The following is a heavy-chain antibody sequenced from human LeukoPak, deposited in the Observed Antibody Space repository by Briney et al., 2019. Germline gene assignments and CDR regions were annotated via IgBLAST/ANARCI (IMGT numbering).Heavy chain of an antibody. Sequence: ASVKVSCTASGYTFTSYYMHWVRQAPGQGLEWMGIIHPSGGSTTYAQKFQGRVTMTRDTSTSTVYMELSSLRSEDTAVYYCARVRFSSGWYIAFDMWGQGTRVTVSS. CDR3: ARVRFSSGWYIAFDM. D-gene: IGHD6-19*01. V-gene: IGHV1-46*01. CDR2: IHPSGGST. CDR1: GYTFTSYY. J-gene: IGHJ3*02.